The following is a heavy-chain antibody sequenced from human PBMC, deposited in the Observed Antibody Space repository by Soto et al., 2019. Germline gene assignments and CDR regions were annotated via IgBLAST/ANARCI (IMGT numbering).Heavy chain of an antibody. CDR1: SASLSSSTYY. CDR2: IYYSGNT. D-gene: IGHD6-6*01. CDR3: ASSSPFHY. V-gene: IGHV4-39*01. J-gene: IGHJ4*02. Sequence: SETLSRTCSVSSASLSSSTYYWSWIRQPPGRGPEWIGSIYYSGNTYYKPSLKSRVSISIDTSRNQFSLKLTSVTAADTGVYYCASSSPFHYWGPGILVTVSS.